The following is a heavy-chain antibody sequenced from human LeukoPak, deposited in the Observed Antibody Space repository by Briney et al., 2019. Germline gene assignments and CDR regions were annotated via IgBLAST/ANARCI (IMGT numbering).Heavy chain of an antibody. CDR2: ISYDGSNK. Sequence: GRSLRLSCAASGFTFSSYGMHWVRQAPGKGLEWVAYISYDGSNKKYADSVKGRFTITRDNSKNTMYLQMNSLRVEDTAVYYCAKRLPGAVAGLDYWGQGTLVTVSS. J-gene: IGHJ4*02. V-gene: IGHV3-30*18. CDR1: GFTFSSYG. D-gene: IGHD6-19*01. CDR3: AKRLPGAVAGLDY.